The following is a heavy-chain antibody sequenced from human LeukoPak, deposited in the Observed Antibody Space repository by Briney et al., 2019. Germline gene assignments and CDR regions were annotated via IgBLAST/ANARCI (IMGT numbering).Heavy chain of an antibody. CDR3: TSYDSSGYYSDALLG. Sequence: GGSLRLSCTASGFTFGDYALSWFRQAPGKGLEWVGRIKSKTDGGTTDYAAPVKGRFTISRDDSKNTLYLQMNSLKTEDTAVYYCTSYDSSGYYSDALLGWGQGTLVTVSS. CDR1: GFTFGDYA. CDR2: IKSKTDGGTT. J-gene: IGHJ4*02. V-gene: IGHV3-15*01. D-gene: IGHD3-22*01.